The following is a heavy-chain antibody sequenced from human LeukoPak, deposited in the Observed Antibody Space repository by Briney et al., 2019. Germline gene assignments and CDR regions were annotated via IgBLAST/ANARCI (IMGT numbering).Heavy chain of an antibody. CDR3: AKAVASGQGDAFDI. Sequence: GGSLRLSCAASGFTFDDYAMHWLRPPPANGLHPASGISWNSGSIGYADSVKGRFTISRDNAKNSLYLQMNSLRAEDTALYYCAKAVASGQGDAFDIWGQGTMVTVSS. CDR2: ISWNSGSI. J-gene: IGHJ3*02. V-gene: IGHV3-9*01. D-gene: IGHD2-15*01. CDR1: GFTFDDYA.